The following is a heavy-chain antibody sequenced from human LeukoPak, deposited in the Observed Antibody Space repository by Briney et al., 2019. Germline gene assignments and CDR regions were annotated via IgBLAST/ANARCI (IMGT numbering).Heavy chain of an antibody. CDR3: AGSWSPYDAFDI. CDR1: GFTFSNYG. Sequence: GGSLRLSCAASGFTFSNYGMHWVRQAPGKGLEWVSFNGSNKYYADSVKGRFTISRDNSKNTLYLQMNSLRAEDTAVYYCAGSWSPYDAFDIWGQGTMVSVSS. CDR2: NGSNK. J-gene: IGHJ3*02. V-gene: IGHV3-30*02. D-gene: IGHD6-13*01.